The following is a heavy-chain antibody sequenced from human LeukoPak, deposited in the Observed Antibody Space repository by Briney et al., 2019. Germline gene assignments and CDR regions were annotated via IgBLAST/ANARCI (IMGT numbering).Heavy chain of an antibody. CDR1: GFTFSSYA. CDR2: INWNGGST. Sequence: GGSLRLSCAASGFTFSSYAMSWVRQAPGKGLEWVSGINWNGGSTGYADSVKGRFTISRDNAKNSLYLQMNSLRAEDTALYYCASGPIGYSYGGDAFDIWGQGTMVTVSS. J-gene: IGHJ3*02. D-gene: IGHD5-18*01. V-gene: IGHV3-20*04. CDR3: ASGPIGYSYGGDAFDI.